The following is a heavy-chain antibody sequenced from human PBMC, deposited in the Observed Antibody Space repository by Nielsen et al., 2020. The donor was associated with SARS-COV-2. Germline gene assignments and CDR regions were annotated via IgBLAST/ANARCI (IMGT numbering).Heavy chain of an antibody. Sequence: SETLSLTCAVSGGSITTYYWHWIRQSPGKGLEWIGYIYYSGNTNYNPSLKSRVTISVDTSKNQFSLKLISVTAADTAVYYCARDDDNWGSLAYWGQGTLVTVSS. J-gene: IGHJ4*02. V-gene: IGHV4-59*13. CDR3: ARDDDNWGSLAY. D-gene: IGHD7-27*01. CDR1: GGSITTYY. CDR2: IYYSGNT.